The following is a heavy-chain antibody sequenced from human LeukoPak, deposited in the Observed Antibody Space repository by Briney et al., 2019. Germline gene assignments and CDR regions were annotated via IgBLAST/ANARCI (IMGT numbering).Heavy chain of an antibody. D-gene: IGHD2-21*02. V-gene: IGHV1-2*02. CDR2: INPNSGGT. CDR3: ARVSKVVTAIAFDY. Sequence: ASVKVSCKASGYTFTGYYMHWVRQAPGQGLEWMGWINPNSGGTNYAQKFQGRVTMTRDTSISTAYMELSRLRSDDTAVYNCARVSKVVTAIAFDYWGQGTLVTVSS. J-gene: IGHJ4*02. CDR1: GYTFTGYY.